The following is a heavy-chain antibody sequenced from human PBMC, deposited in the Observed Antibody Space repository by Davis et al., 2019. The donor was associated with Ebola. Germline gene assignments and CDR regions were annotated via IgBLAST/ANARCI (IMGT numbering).Heavy chain of an antibody. CDR1: GYTFTSYG. CDR2: ISAYNGNT. D-gene: IGHD3-10*01. J-gene: IGHJ6*02. CDR3: ARDRTTMVRGVLIEDYYYGLDV. Sequence: ASVKVSCKASGYTFTSYGISWVRQAPGQGLEWMGWISAYNGNTNYAQKLQGRVTMTTDTSTSTAYMELRSLRSDDTAVYYCARDRTTMVRGVLIEDYYYGLDVWGQGSTVTVSS. V-gene: IGHV1-18*01.